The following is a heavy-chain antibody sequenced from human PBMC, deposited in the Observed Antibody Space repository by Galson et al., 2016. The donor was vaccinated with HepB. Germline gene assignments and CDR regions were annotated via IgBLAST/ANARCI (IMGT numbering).Heavy chain of an antibody. CDR2: IYYSGST. CDR1: GGSISSGGYY. D-gene: IGHD2-2*01. J-gene: IGHJ3*02. CDR3: ARFVEYCSRTRFPNNAFDI. Sequence: SETLSLTCTVSGGSISSGGYYWSWIRQHPGKGLEWIGYIYYSGSTYYNPSLKSRVTISVDTSNNQFSLQLGSVTAADTAVYYCARFVEYCSRTRFPNNAFDIWGLGTMVTVSS. V-gene: IGHV4-61*08.